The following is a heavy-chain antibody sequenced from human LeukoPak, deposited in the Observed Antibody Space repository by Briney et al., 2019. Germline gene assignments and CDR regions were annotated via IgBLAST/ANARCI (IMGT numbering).Heavy chain of an antibody. J-gene: IGHJ4*02. V-gene: IGHV2-5*02. Sequence: SGPTLVKPTQTLTLTCTFSRFSLSTSGVGVGWIRQPPVKALEWLALIYWDDYKRYIPSLKSMLTITKDTSKNQVVLTMTNMDPVDTATYYCAHSNSGYYFYHFDYWGQGTLVTVSS. D-gene: IGHD3-22*01. CDR3: AHSNSGYYFYHFDY. CDR1: RFSLSTSGVG. CDR2: IYWDDYK.